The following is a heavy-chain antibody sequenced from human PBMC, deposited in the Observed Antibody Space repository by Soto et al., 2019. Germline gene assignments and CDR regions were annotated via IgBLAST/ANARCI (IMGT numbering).Heavy chain of an antibody. V-gene: IGHV3-7*01. CDR2: IKQDGSEK. D-gene: IGHD2-15*01. CDR3: ARVQGKDLGYYFDY. CDR1: GFTFSSYW. Sequence: GGSLRLSCAASGFTFSSYWMSWVRQAPGKGLEWVANIKQDGSEKYYVDSVKGRFTISRDNAKNSLYLQMNSLRAEDMAVYYCARVQGKDLGYYFDYWGQGTLVTVSS. J-gene: IGHJ4*02.